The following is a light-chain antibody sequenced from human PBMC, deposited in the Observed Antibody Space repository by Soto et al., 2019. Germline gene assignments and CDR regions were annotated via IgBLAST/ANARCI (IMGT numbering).Light chain of an antibody. CDR1: QGISSY. CDR2: AAS. V-gene: IGKV1-9*01. J-gene: IGKJ1*01. Sequence: DIQLTQSPSFLSASVGDRVTITCRASQGISSYLAWYQQKPGKAPKLLIYAASTLQSGVPSRFSGSGSGTEFTLTISSLQPEDFATYCCQQLNSYPQTFGQGTKVEIK. CDR3: QQLNSYPQT.